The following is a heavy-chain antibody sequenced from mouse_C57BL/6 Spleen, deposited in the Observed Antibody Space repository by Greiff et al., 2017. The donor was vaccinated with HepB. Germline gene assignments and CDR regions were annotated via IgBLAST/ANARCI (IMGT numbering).Heavy chain of an antibody. D-gene: IGHD1-1*01. Sequence: ESGPGLVKPSQSLSLTCSVTGYSITSGYYWNWIRQFPGNKLEWMGYISYDGSNNYNPSLKNRISITRDTSKNQFFLKLNSVTTEDTATYYCARADYYGSNWYFDVWGTGTTVTVSS. CDR1: GYSITSGYY. CDR3: ARADYYGSNWYFDV. J-gene: IGHJ1*03. CDR2: ISYDGSN. V-gene: IGHV3-6*01.